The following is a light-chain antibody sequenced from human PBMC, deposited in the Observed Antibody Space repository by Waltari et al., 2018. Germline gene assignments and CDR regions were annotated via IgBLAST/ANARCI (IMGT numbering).Light chain of an antibody. CDR1: SGHISYA. J-gene: IGLJ3*02. CDR3: QTWGTGIQV. V-gene: IGLV4-69*01. CDR2: VNRDGSH. Sequence: QLVLTQSPSASASLRASSNPTCTLSSGHISYAIACPQQQPEKGPRFLMNVNRDGSHTHGDAIPDRVSGSSSAADRSLTISGLQSEDEAYYYCQTWGTGIQVFGGGTKLSV.